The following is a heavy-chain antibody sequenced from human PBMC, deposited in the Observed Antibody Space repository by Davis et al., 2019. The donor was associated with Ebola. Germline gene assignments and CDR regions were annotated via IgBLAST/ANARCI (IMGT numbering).Heavy chain of an antibody. Sequence: PGGSLRLSCAASGFTVSSNYMSWVRQAPGKGLEWVSVIYSGGSTYYADSVKGRFTISRDNSKNTLYLQMNSLRAEDTAVYYCARETMVQGVINPLGMDVWGQGTTVTVSS. CDR3: ARETMVQGVINPLGMDV. J-gene: IGHJ6*02. V-gene: IGHV3-66*01. CDR2: IYSGGST. D-gene: IGHD3-10*01. CDR1: GFTVSSNY.